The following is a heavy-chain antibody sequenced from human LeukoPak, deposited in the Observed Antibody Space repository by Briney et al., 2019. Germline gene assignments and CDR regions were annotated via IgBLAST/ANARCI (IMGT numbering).Heavy chain of an antibody. CDR1: GGSISSGSYY. CDR3: ARNEGSSGTYMYYFDY. CDR2: IHSSGTT. J-gene: IGHJ4*02. V-gene: IGHV4-61*02. Sequence: SETLSPTCTVSGGSISSGSYYWSWIRQPAGKGLEGIGRIHSSGTTNYNPSLKSRVTISGDTSKNQFSLKLTSVTAADTAVYYCARNEGSSGTYMYYFDYWGQGTLVTVSS. D-gene: IGHD1-26*01.